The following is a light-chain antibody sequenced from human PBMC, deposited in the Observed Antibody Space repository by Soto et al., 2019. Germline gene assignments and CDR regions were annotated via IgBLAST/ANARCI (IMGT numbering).Light chain of an antibody. Sequence: DTVMTQSPDSLTVSLGERATINCKSSLSVFYSSNNLNYFAWYQHKPGQPPKLLIYWASSRDTWVADRFSGSGSGTDLTLIFSSLQAEDVAVYYWQQYYTTLALTFVVGNQGEI. CDR1: LSVFYSSNNLNY. CDR2: WAS. J-gene: IGKJ4*01. V-gene: IGKV4-1*01. CDR3: QQYYTTLALT.